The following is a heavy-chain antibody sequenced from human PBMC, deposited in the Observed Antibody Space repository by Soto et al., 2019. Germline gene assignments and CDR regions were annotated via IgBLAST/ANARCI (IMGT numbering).Heavy chain of an antibody. J-gene: IGHJ4*02. CDR3: TRHQSGSYPPGDY. CDR2: IRSKANSYAT. Sequence: EVQLVESGGGLVQPGGSLKLCCAASGFTFSDSAMHWVRQASGKGLEWVGRIRSKANSYATAYAAAVKGRFTISRDESRNTAYLQMNSLKTEDTAIYYCTRHQSGSYPPGDYWGQGTLVTVSS. D-gene: IGHD1-26*01. CDR1: GFTFSDSA. V-gene: IGHV3-73*02.